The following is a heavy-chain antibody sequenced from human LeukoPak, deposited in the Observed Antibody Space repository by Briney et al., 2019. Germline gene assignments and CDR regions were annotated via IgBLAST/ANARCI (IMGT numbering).Heavy chain of an antibody. D-gene: IGHD4-17*01. CDR3: ARGGSGDYGLYYYYYMDV. Sequence: GGSLRLSCAASGFTFADYGMAWVRQTPGKGLEGVSGVNWSGGGTGYADSVTGRFTISRDNAKNSLYLQMNSLRAEDTAVYYCARGGSGDYGLYYYYYMDVWGKGTTVTVSS. V-gene: IGHV3-20*04. J-gene: IGHJ6*03. CDR2: VNWSGGGT. CDR1: GFTFADYG.